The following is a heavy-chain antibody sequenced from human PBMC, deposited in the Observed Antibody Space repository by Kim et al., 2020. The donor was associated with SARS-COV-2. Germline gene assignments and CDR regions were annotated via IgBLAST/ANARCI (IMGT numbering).Heavy chain of an antibody. CDR1: GGSFSGYY. V-gene: IGHV4-34*01. J-gene: IGHJ6*03. CDR3: ASGGYGSGYYYMDV. Sequence: SETLSLTCAVYGGSFSGYYWSWIRQTPGKGLEWIGEINHSGSTNYNPSLKSRVTISVDTSKNQLSLKLSSVTAADTAVYYCASGGYGSGYYYMDVCGKGT. CDR2: INHSGST. D-gene: IGHD6-25*01.